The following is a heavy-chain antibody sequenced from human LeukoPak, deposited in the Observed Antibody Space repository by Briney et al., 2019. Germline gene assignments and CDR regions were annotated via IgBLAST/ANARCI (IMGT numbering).Heavy chain of an antibody. J-gene: IGHJ4*02. D-gene: IGHD5-12*01. V-gene: IGHV3-23*01. CDR1: GFTFSSYA. CDR3: AKDQIGGYGILDH. Sequence: PGGSLRLSCAAFGFTFSSYAMSWVRQAPGKGLEWVSGISGGGGTTHYADSVKGRFTISRDNSRNTLYVQMNSLGAEDTAVYYCAKDQIGGYGILDHWGQGTLVTVSS. CDR2: ISGGGGTT.